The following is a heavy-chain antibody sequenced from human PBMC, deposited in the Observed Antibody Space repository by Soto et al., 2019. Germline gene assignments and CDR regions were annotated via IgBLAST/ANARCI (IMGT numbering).Heavy chain of an antibody. CDR2: ISYDGSNK. CDR3: ARDSGGSCFDY. CDR1: GFTFSSYA. Sequence: GGSLRLSCAASGFTFSSYAMHWVRQAPGKGLEWVAVISYDGSNKYYADSVKGRFTISRDNSKNTLYLQMNSLRAEDTAVYYCARDSGGSCFDYWGQGTLVTVSS. V-gene: IGHV3-30-3*01. D-gene: IGHD2-15*01. J-gene: IGHJ4*02.